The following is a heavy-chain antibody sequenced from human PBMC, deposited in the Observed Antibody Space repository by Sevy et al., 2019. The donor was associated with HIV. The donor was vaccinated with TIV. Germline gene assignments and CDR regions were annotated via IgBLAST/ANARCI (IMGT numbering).Heavy chain of an antibody. V-gene: IGHV3-9*01. CDR2: ISWNSGSI. D-gene: IGHD1-26*01. CDR1: GFTFDDYA. J-gene: IGHJ4*02. Sequence: GGSLRLSCAASGFTFDDYAMHWVRQAPGKGLEWVSGISWNSGSIGYADSVKGRFTISRDNPKNSLYLQMNSLRAEDTALYYCAKDISEGGSYGHFDYWGQGTLVTDSS. CDR3: AKDISEGGSYGHFDY.